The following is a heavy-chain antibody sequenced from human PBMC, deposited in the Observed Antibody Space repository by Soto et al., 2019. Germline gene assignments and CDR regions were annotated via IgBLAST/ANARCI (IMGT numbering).Heavy chain of an antibody. CDR1: GGSFSSYA. CDR2: IIPVFGTA. D-gene: IGHD2-15*01. V-gene: IGHV1-69*01. Sequence: QVLLVQSGAEVKKSGSSVKVSCKASGGSFSSYAISWVRQAPGQGLEWMGGIIPVFGTANYAQKFQGRVTITADESTSTVYMELSSLRSEDTATYYCARPYGGKIGDAFDVWGQGTVVTVSS. CDR3: ARPYGGKIGDAFDV. J-gene: IGHJ3*01.